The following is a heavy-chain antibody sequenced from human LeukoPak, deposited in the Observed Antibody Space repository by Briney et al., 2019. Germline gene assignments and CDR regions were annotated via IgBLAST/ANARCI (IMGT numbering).Heavy chain of an antibody. Sequence: GESLKISCKGSGYSFTSYWIGWVRQMPGKGLEWMGIIYPGDSDTRYSPSFQGQVTFSADKSISTAYLQWSSLKASDTAMYYCARRYCSSTSCYTDPPDAFDIWGQGTMVTVSS. J-gene: IGHJ3*02. CDR3: ARRYCSSTSCYTDPPDAFDI. CDR1: GYSFTSYW. CDR2: IYPGDSDT. D-gene: IGHD2-2*02. V-gene: IGHV5-51*01.